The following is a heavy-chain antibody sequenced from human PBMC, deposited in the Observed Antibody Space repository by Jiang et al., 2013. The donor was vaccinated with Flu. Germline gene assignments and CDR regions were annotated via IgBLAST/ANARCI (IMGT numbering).Heavy chain of an antibody. D-gene: IGHD2-15*01. CDR3: AKALPTCIGGSCHFDL. J-gene: IGHJ4*02. CDR1: GLTFNNYA. Sequence: QLVESGGGLVEPGGSLRLSCAASGLTFNNYAMSWLRQAPGKGLEWVSGIRGNGSGTFYADSVRGRFTISRDNSRNTLFLQMGSLRVEDTAVYYCAKALPTCIGGSCHFDLWGQGTLVTVSS. V-gene: IGHV3-23*04. CDR2: IRGNGSGT.